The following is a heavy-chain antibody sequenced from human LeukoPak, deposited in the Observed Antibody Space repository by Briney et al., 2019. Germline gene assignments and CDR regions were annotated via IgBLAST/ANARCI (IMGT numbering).Heavy chain of an antibody. D-gene: IGHD3-10*01. CDR3: ARLTSGTHPNFDY. V-gene: IGHV4-39*07. Sequence: SETLSLTCTVSGGSISSYYWGWIRQPPGKGLEWIGSIYYSGSAYYNPSLKSRVTISVDTSKNQFSLKLSTVTAADTAVYYCARLTSGTHPNFDYWGQGTLVTVSS. CDR1: GGSISSYY. CDR2: IYYSGSA. J-gene: IGHJ4*02.